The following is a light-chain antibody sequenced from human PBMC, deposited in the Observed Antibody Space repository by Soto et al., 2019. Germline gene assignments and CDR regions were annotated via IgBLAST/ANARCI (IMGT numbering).Light chain of an antibody. CDR1: SSDVGGYNY. V-gene: IGLV2-14*01. CDR2: DVS. Sequence: QSVLTQPASVSGSPGQSITISCTGTSSDVGGYNYVSWYQQHPGKAPKLMIYDVSNRPSGVSNRLSGSKSGNTASLTICGLQAEDEADYYCSSYTSSSVVFVGGTKLTVL. J-gene: IGLJ2*01. CDR3: SSYTSSSVV.